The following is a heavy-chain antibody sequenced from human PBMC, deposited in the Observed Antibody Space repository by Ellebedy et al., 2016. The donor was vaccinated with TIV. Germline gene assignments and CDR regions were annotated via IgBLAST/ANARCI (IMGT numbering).Heavy chain of an antibody. Sequence: GESLKISCAASGFTFSPYAMSWVRQAPGKGLEWVSGIVGSGAQKYADSVTGRFTISRDNSKRTVDLQMNSLRAEDTAVYFCAKDRTPGDGYWVFDNWGQGTLVSVSS. CDR3: AKDRTPGDGYWVFDN. V-gene: IGHV3-23*01. D-gene: IGHD5-18*01. CDR2: IVGSGA. J-gene: IGHJ4*02. CDR1: GFTFSPYA.